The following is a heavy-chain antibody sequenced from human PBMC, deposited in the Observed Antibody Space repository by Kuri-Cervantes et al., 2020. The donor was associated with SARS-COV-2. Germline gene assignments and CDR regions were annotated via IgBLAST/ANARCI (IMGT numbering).Heavy chain of an antibody. Sequence: GSLRLSCTVSGGSISSYYWSWIRQPPGKGLEWIGYIYYSGSTNYNPSLKSRVTISVDTSKNQFSLKLSSVTAADTAVYYCARVDYGDYLGYYYYGMDVWGQGTTVTVSS. CDR1: GGSISSYY. J-gene: IGHJ6*02. D-gene: IGHD4-17*01. V-gene: IGHV4-59*01. CDR2: IYYSGST. CDR3: ARVDYGDYLGYYYYGMDV.